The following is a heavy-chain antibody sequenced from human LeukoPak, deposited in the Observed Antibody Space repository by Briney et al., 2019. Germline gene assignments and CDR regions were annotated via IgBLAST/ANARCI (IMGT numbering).Heavy chain of an antibody. CDR1: GGSISSGGYY. V-gene: IGHV4-31*03. Sequence: LSLTCTVSGGSISSGGYYWSWIRQHPGKGLEWIGYIYYSGSTYYNPSLKSRVTISVDTSKNQFSLKLSSVTAADTAVYYCSTSCYTSSYWYFDLWGRGTLVTVSS. CDR3: STSCYTSSYWYFDL. J-gene: IGHJ2*01. D-gene: IGHD2-2*02. CDR2: IYYSGST.